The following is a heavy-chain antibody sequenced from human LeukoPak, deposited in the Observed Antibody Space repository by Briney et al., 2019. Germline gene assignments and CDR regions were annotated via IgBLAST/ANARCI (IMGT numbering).Heavy chain of an antibody. V-gene: IGHV4-4*07. J-gene: IGHJ3*02. CDR1: GGSISSYY. CDR2: IYTSGST. Sequence: SETLSLTCTVSGGSISSYYWSWIRQPAGKGLEWIGRIYTSGSTNYNPSLKSRVTISVDTSKNQFSLKLSSVTAADTAVYYCARDHYCSGGSCYRGYAFDIWGQGTMVTVSS. CDR3: ARDHYCSGGSCYRGYAFDI. D-gene: IGHD2-15*01.